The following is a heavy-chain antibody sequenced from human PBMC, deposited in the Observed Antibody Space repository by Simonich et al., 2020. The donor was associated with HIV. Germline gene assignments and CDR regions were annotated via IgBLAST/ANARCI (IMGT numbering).Heavy chain of an antibody. D-gene: IGHD3-3*01. Sequence: QVQLEQWGAGLLKPSETLSLTCAVYGGSFSSYYWRWIRQPPGKGLEWVGENNHSGNTNYNPTPKSRVTISVDTSKNQFSLKLSSVTAADTAVYYCAAGNGLLRFLEWEGTYMDVWGKGTTVTVSS. V-gene: IGHV4-34*01. CDR1: GGSFSSYY. CDR2: NNHSGNT. CDR3: AAGNGLLRFLEWEGTYMDV. J-gene: IGHJ6*03.